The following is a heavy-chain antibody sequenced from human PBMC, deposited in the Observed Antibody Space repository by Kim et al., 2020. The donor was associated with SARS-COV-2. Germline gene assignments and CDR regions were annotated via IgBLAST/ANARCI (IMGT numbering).Heavy chain of an antibody. J-gene: IGHJ4*02. V-gene: IGHV3-7*01. D-gene: IGHD1-26*01. CDR3: ARDLFSGSYPGDY. CDR1: XXXXXTYW. Sequence: GGSLRLSCAXXXXXXXTYWMSWXRQAPGKGLEWVANVDQDGTSKYYVGSVKGRFTISRDDANNLLHLQMNSLRAEDTAVYYCARDLFSGSYPGDYWGQGTRVTVSS. CDR2: VDQDGTSK.